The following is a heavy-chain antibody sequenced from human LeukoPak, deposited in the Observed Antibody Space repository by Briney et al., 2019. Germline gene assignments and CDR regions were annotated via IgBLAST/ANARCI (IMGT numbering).Heavy chain of an antibody. CDR2: ISSSSSYI. CDR3: ARDGRCGGDCYAS. Sequence: GGSLRLSCAASGFSFSSYTMNWVRQAPGKGLEWVSIISSSSSYIYYADSVKGRFTISRDNAKNALYLQMNSLRVEDSAVYYCARDGRCGGDCYASWGQGTLVTVSS. J-gene: IGHJ4*02. V-gene: IGHV3-21*01. D-gene: IGHD2-21*02. CDR1: GFSFSSYT.